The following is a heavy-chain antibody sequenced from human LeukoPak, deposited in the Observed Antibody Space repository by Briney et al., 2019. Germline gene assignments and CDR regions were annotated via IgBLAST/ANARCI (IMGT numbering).Heavy chain of an antibody. J-gene: IGHJ4*02. CDR1: GFTFSSYS. Sequence: GGSXRXXCAAFGFTFSSYSMNWVRQAPGKGLEWVSYISSSSSTIYYADSVKGRFTISRDNAKNSLYLQMNSLRAEDTAVYYCARDSSSGWYHGDWGQGTLVTVSS. V-gene: IGHV3-48*04. CDR2: ISSSSSTI. D-gene: IGHD6-19*01. CDR3: ARDSSSGWYHGD.